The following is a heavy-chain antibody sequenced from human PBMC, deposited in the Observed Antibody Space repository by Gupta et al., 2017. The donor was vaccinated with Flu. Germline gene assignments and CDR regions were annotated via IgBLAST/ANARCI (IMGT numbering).Heavy chain of an antibody. CDR2: IYPHDSDT. D-gene: IGHD6-6*01. V-gene: IGHV5-51*03. CDR3: ARGASPHYHNYYMDV. CDR1: GYNFTNSW. Sequence: EVQLVQSGAEVKKPGESLKISCEDSGYNFTNSWIGWVRQMPGKGLEWMGVIYPHDSDTRYSPSFQGHVTISADKSIRTAYLQWGSLKASDTAMYFCARGASPHYHNYYMDVWGEGTRVTVSS. J-gene: IGHJ6*03.